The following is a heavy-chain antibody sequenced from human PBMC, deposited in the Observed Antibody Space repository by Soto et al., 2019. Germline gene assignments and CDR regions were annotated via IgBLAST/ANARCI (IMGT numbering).Heavy chain of an antibody. Sequence: QVQLVQYGADVKKPGASVKVYCKTSGYSCTNYGISWVRPAPGQGLEWIGWIRAYNGNIQYEQKFQGRLTMTTDTFTSTAYMELRSLSSDETAVYYCARDALTDRGSYHSVYWGQGTLVTVSS. CDR3: ARDALTDRGSYHSVY. CDR2: IRAYNGNI. V-gene: IGHV1-18*01. CDR1: GYSCTNYG. D-gene: IGHD1-26*01. J-gene: IGHJ4*02.